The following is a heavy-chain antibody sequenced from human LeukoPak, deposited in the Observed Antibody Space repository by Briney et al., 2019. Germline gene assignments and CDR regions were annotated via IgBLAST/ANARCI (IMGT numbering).Heavy chain of an antibody. V-gene: IGHV3-30*02. Sequence: GGSLRLSCSASGFTFTSYGMHWVRQAPGKGLEWVAFIWYDGSKKYYGDSVKGRFTISRDNSKNTLYLQMNRLRSEDTAVYYCAKEPQYYDFWSNYFGKFDSWGQGTLVTVSS. J-gene: IGHJ4*02. D-gene: IGHD3-3*01. CDR2: IWYDGSKK. CDR3: AKEPQYYDFWSNYFGKFDS. CDR1: GFTFTSYG.